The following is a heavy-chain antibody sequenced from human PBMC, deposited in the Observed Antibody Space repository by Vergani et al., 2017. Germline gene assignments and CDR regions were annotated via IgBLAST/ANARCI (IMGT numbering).Heavy chain of an antibody. D-gene: IGHD3/OR15-3a*01. CDR1: GFTVSSNY. J-gene: IGHJ2*01. V-gene: IGHV3-53*01. Sequence: EVQLLESGGGLVQPGGSLRLSCAASGFTVSSNYMTWVRQAPGKGLEWVAMIYSGGGTNYADSVKGRFTVSRDTSENTLYLQMNSLRAEDTAVYYCARGVWTWGDFDLWGRGTLVTVSS. CDR3: ARGVWTWGDFDL. CDR2: IYSGGGT.